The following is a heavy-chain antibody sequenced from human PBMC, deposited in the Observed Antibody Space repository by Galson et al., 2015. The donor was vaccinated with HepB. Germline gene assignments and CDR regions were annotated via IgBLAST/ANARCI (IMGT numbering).Heavy chain of an antibody. CDR1: GFTFSSYS. D-gene: IGHD4-17*01. CDR3: AKDLITVTTTQSFDFDI. CDR2: ISSSSSYI. V-gene: IGHV3-21*01. J-gene: IGHJ3*02. Sequence: SLRLSCAASGFTFSSYSMNWVRQAPGKGLEWVSSISSSSSYIYYADSVKGRFTISRDNAKNSLYLQMNSLRAEDTAVYYCAKDLITVTTTQSFDFDIWGQGTMVTVSS.